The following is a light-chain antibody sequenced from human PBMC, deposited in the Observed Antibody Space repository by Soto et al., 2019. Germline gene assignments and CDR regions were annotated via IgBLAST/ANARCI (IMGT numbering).Light chain of an antibody. Sequence: DIQMTQSPSTLSASVGDRVTITCRASQSISRWWAWYQQKPGIAPKLLIYDASSLESGVPSRFSGSGSGTEFTLTISSLQPDDFATYYCQQYNSYSGTFGQGTKLEIK. CDR3: QQYNSYSGT. J-gene: IGKJ2*01. V-gene: IGKV1-5*01. CDR2: DAS. CDR1: QSISRW.